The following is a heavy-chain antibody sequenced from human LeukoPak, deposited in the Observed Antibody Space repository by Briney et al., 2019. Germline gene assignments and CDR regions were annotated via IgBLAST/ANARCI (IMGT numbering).Heavy chain of an antibody. D-gene: IGHD6-13*01. CDR2: TNDRGST. CDR3: VRGGAQQLET. CDR1: GGSFSGDY. Sequence: SETLSLTCAVYGGSFSGDYWSWIRQNPGKGLEWIGETNDRGSTTYNPSLKSRVTMTIDTSKKQASLRLSSMTAADTAVYYCVRGGAQQLETWGQGTLVIVSS. V-gene: IGHV4-34*01. J-gene: IGHJ5*02.